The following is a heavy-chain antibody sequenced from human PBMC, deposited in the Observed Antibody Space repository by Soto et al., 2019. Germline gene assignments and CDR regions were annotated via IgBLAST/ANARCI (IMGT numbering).Heavy chain of an antibody. Sequence: QVQLVQSGAEVKKPGASVKVSCKASGYTFTNYGISWVRQAPGQGLEWMGWISAYNGNTNYAQKLQGRFTITTDTYTSTAYMELRRRRSDDTAVYYCARDSPPVDYWGQGTLVTVSS. CDR3: ARDSPPVDY. CDR2: ISAYNGNT. J-gene: IGHJ4*02. V-gene: IGHV1-18*04. CDR1: GYTFTNYG.